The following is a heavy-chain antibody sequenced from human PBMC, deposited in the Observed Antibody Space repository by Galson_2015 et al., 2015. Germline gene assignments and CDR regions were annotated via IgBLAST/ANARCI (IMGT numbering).Heavy chain of an antibody. CDR2: ISAYNGNT. CDR3: AREFHGYGDYCGNFDY. V-gene: IGHV1-18*01. CDR1: GYTFTSYG. D-gene: IGHD4-17*01. Sequence: SVKVACKASGYTFTSYGISWVRQAPGQGLEWMGWISAYNGNTNYAQKIQGRVTMTTDTSTSTDYMELRSLRSADSAVYYCAREFHGYGDYCGNFDYWGQGTLVTVSS. J-gene: IGHJ4*02.